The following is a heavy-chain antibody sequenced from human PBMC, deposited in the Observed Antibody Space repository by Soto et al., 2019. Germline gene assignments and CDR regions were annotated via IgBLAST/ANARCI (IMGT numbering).Heavy chain of an antibody. CDR1: GYTFTSYG. CDR3: ARDYGPGGYCSGGSCYALNWFDP. Sequence: QVQLVQSGAEVKKPGASVKVSCKASGYTFTSYGISWVRQAPGQGLEGMGWISAYNGNTNYAQKLQGRVTMTTDTSTSTAYMELRSLRSDDTAVYYCARDYGPGGYCSGGSCYALNWFDPWGQGTLVTVSS. J-gene: IGHJ5*02. D-gene: IGHD2-15*01. V-gene: IGHV1-18*01. CDR2: ISAYNGNT.